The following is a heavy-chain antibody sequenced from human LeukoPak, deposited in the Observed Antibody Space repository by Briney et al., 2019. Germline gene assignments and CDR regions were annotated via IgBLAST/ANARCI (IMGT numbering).Heavy chain of an antibody. Sequence: GESLKISCKGSGYSFSTYWIGWVRQLPGKGLEWMGIIYPGDSDTRYSPSFQGHVTISVDKSISTAYLQWSSLKASDTAMYFCARRTIPSGRLDYWGQGTLVIVSS. J-gene: IGHJ4*02. V-gene: IGHV5-51*01. D-gene: IGHD1-26*01. CDR1: GYSFSTYW. CDR3: ARRTIPSGRLDY. CDR2: IYPGDSDT.